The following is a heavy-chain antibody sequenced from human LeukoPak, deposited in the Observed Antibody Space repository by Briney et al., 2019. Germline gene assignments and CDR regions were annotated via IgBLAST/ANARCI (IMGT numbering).Heavy chain of an antibody. CDR2: ISGSGGTT. V-gene: IGHV3-23*01. CDR3: ARGGSVFAYFFDY. J-gene: IGHJ4*02. Sequence: GGSLRLSCAASGFIFSNYAMTWARLTPGKGLEWGSAISGSGGTTYYADSVKGRFTISRDSSTNTLYLQLSSLRAEDTAIYYCARGGSVFAYFFDYWGQGTLVTVSS. CDR1: GFIFSNYA. D-gene: IGHD3-10*01.